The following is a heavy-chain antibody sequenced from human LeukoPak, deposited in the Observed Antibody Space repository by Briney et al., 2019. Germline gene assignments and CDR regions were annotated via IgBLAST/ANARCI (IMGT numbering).Heavy chain of an antibody. J-gene: IGHJ4*02. V-gene: IGHV3-7*01. CDR2: IKGDGSRE. Sequence: GGSLRLSCAASAFAFSRNWMSWVRQAPGKGPEWVASIKGDGSRENYVDSLKGRFTISRDNSKNSLFLQMNSLRAEDTAVYYCARGPHWGQGTLVTVSS. CDR1: AFAFSRNW. CDR3: ARGPH.